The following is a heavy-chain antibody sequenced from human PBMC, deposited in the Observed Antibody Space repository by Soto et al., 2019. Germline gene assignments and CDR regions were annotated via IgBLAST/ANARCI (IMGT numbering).Heavy chain of an antibody. Sequence: QVQLVESGGGVVQPGRSLRLSCAASGFTFSSYGMHWVRQAPGKGLEWVAVISYDGSNKYYADSVKGRFTISRDNSKNTLYLQMNSLRAEDTAVYYCAKAKTATYGDYDYWGQGTLVTVSS. D-gene: IGHD4-17*01. J-gene: IGHJ4*02. V-gene: IGHV3-30*18. CDR2: ISYDGSNK. CDR3: AKAKTATYGDYDY. CDR1: GFTFSSYG.